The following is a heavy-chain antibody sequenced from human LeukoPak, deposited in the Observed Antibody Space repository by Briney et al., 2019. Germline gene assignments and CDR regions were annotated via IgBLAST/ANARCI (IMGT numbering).Heavy chain of an antibody. CDR2: IWYDGSNK. V-gene: IGHV3-33*01. D-gene: IGHD3-22*01. Sequence: GGSLRLSCAASGFTFSSYDMHWVRQAPGKGLEWVAVIWYDGSNKYYADSVKGRFTISRDNSKNTLYLQMNSLRAEDTAVYYCARDLGDSSGYARHHSYFDYWGQGTLVTVSS. CDR1: GFTFSSYD. J-gene: IGHJ4*02. CDR3: ARDLGDSSGYARHHSYFDY.